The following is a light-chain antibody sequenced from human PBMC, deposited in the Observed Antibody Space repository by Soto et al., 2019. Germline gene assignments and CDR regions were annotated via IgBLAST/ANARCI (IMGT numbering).Light chain of an antibody. CDR1: QSVKSF. CDR2: DAS. V-gene: IGKV3-11*01. Sequence: VLTQSPATLSLSPGEGATLSCRASQSVKSFLAWYHQKPGQAPRLLISDASNRATAIPARFSGSGSGTDFTLTISALEPEDLGVYYCQQRNNWPFTFGPGTEVDI. CDR3: QQRNNWPFT. J-gene: IGKJ3*01.